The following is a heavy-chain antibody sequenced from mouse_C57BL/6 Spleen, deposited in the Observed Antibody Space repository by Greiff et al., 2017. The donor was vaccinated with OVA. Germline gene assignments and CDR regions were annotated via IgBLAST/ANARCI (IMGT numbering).Heavy chain of an antibody. CDR1: GFTFTDYY. J-gene: IGHJ4*01. D-gene: IGHD2-4*01. CDR3: ARYSDYDGLGAMDY. V-gene: IGHV7-3*01. Sequence: EVNLVESGGGLVQPGGSLSLSCAASGFTFTDYYMSWVRQPPGKALEWLGFIRNKANGYTTEYSASVKGRFTISRDNSQSILYLQMNALRAEDSATYYCARYSDYDGLGAMDYWGQGTSVTVSS. CDR2: IRNKANGYTT.